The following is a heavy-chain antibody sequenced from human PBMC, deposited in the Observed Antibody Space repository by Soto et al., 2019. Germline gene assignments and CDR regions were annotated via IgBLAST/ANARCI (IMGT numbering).Heavy chain of an antibody. D-gene: IGHD3-22*01. CDR2: TYYRSKWYN. CDR1: GDSVSSNSAA. J-gene: IGHJ3*02. V-gene: IGHV6-1*01. CDR3: AREGTMIVVAHEYAFDI. Sequence: KQSQTLSLTCAISGDSVSSNSAAWNWIRQSPSRGLEWLGRTYYRSKWYNDYAVSVKSRITINPDTSKNQFSLQLNSVTPEDTAVYYCAREGTMIVVAHEYAFDIWGQGTMVTVSS.